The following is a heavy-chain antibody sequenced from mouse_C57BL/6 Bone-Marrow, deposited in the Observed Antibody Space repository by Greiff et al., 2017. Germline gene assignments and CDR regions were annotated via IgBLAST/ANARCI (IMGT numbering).Heavy chain of an antibody. V-gene: IGHV1-7*01. CDR1: GFTLTSYC. CDR3: ARYGLAFAY. Sequence: VQLQQSVAELAKPGASVKLSCTASGFTLTSYCMHWVKHRPGQGLEWIGHINPSSGYTKYDQKFKDKPTLTADKSSSTDYMQMSSMTYENAADYYCARYGLAFAYWGQGTTRTVSA. CDR2: INPSSGYT. J-gene: IGHJ2*01. D-gene: IGHD3-3*01.